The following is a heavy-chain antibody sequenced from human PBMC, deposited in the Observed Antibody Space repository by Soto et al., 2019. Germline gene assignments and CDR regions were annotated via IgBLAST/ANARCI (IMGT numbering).Heavy chain of an antibody. CDR2: IYYSGST. CDR1: GGSISSSSYY. CDR3: APFGWLTPS. J-gene: IGHJ5*02. D-gene: IGHD3-9*01. V-gene: IGHV4-39*01. Sequence: QLQLQESGPGLVKPSETLSLTCTVSGGSISSSSYYWGWIRQPPGKGLEWIGSIYYSGSTYYNPSLKSRVTLSADTSTNQFSLKLSSVTAADTAVYYCAPFGWLTPSWGQGTLVTVSS.